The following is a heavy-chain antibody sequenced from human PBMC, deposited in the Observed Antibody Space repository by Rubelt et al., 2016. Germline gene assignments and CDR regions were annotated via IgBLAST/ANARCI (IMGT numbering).Heavy chain of an antibody. D-gene: IGHD5-24*01. CDR2: ISAYNGNT. CDR3: ARSDGYNWDDAFDI. J-gene: IGHJ3*02. V-gene: IGHV1-18*01. CDR1: GYTFTSYG. Sequence: QVQLVQSGAEVKKPGASVKVSCKASGYTFTSYGISWVRQAPGQGLEWMGWISAYNGNTNYAQKRPRRVTMTTATSTTTAYMELRSLGSEDTAVFYCARSDGYNWDDAFDIWGQGTMVPVSS.